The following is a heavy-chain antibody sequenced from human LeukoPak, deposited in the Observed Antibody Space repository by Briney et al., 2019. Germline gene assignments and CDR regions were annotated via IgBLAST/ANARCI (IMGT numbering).Heavy chain of an antibody. CDR3: ARGYHDVLTGLYHWFDP. V-gene: IGHV4-59*12. CDR1: GGSISNYY. D-gene: IGHD3-9*01. Sequence: SETLSLTCTVFGGSISNYYWNWIRQPPGKGLEWIGYIHYSGSTKYNLSLKSRVLISLDTSKNQFSLKLSYVTAADTAMYYCARGYHDVLTGLYHWFDPWGQGTLVTVSS. CDR2: IHYSGST. J-gene: IGHJ5*02.